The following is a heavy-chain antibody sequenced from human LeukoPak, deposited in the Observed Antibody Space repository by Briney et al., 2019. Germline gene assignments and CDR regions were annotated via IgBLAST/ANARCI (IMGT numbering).Heavy chain of an antibody. J-gene: IGHJ3*02. CDR2: IRSKAYGGTT. CDR1: GFTFGDYA. Sequence: AGGSLRLSCTASGFTFGDYAMSWFRQAPGKGLEWVGFIRSKAYGGTTEYAASVKARFTISRDDSKSIAYLQMNSLKTEDTAVYYCTRDYMSITMVRGVRGAFDIWGQGTMVTVSS. V-gene: IGHV3-49*03. D-gene: IGHD3-10*01. CDR3: TRDYMSITMVRGVRGAFDI.